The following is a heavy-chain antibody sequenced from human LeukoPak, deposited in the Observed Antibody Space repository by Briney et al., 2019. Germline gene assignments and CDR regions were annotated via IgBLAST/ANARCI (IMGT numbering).Heavy chain of an antibody. V-gene: IGHV3-30*02. J-gene: IGHJ3*02. CDR1: GFTFSAYG. CDR2: IRYDGSNK. D-gene: IGHD3-10*01. CDR3: ARVSGSFDM. Sequence: PEGSLRLSCAASGFTFSAYGMHRVRQAPGKGLEWVAFIRYDGSNKYYADSLKGRFTISRDNSKNTLYLQMNSLRADDTAVYYCARVSGSFDMWGQGTMVTVSS.